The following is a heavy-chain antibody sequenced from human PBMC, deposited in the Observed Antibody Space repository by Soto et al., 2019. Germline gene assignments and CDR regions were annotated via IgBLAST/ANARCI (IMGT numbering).Heavy chain of an antibody. CDR2: IYYDGST. D-gene: IGHD2-15*01. CDR3: ADNNCSDGSCEEGDDALDI. J-gene: IGHJ3*02. CDR1: GGSISSSSYY. V-gene: IGHV4-39*01. Sequence: QLQLQESGPGLVKPSETLSLTCTVSGGSISSSSYYWGWIRQPPGKGLEWIGSIYYDGSTFYNRSLRSGVNISVQTSKNQSSLKLGSVTAADTAVYYCADNNCSDGSCEEGDDALDIWGQGTMVTVSS.